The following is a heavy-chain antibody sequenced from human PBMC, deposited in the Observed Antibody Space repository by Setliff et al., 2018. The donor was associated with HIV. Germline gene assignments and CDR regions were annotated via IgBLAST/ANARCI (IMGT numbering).Heavy chain of an antibody. CDR2: MYFSGNA. V-gene: IGHV4-59*11. D-gene: IGHD3-10*01. CDR1: GFIFSSHS. J-gene: IGHJ6*02. Sequence: LRLSCAASGFIFSSHSMNWVRQAPGKGLEWIGTMYFSGNARNSPSLKSRVTISLDTSKNQLSLNLTSVTAADTAVYYCARVEAKIRGATYGLDVWGQGTTVTVSS. CDR3: ARVEAKIRGATYGLDV.